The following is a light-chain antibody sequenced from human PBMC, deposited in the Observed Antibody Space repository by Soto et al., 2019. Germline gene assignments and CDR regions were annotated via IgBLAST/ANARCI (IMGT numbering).Light chain of an antibody. CDR2: GAS. Sequence: EIVLTQSPGTLSLSPGERATLSCRASQSVSSSYLAWYQQNPGQAPRLLISGASRRATGIPDRFSGAGSGTDFTLTISRLEPEDFALYYCQQHDILPITFGQGTRLEIK. CDR3: QQHDILPIT. CDR1: QSVSSSY. J-gene: IGKJ5*01. V-gene: IGKV3-20*01.